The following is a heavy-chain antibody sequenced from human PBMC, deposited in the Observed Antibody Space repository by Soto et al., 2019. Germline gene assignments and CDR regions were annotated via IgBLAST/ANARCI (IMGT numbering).Heavy chain of an antibody. CDR2: IWYDGSNK. V-gene: IGHV3-33*01. J-gene: IGHJ6*02. D-gene: IGHD3-16*01. CDR3: AREGGTWDYYYYYGMDV. Sequence: QVQLVESGGGVVQPGRSLRLSCAASGFTFSSYGMHWVRQAPGKGLEWVAVIWYDGSNKYYADSVKDRFTISRDNSKNTLYLQMNSLRAEDTAVYYCAREGGTWDYYYYYGMDVWGQGTTVTVSS. CDR1: GFTFSSYG.